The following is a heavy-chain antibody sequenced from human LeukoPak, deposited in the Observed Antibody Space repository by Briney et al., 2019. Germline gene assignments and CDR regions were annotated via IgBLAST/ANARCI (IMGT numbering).Heavy chain of an antibody. Sequence: GGSLRLSCAASGFAFSSSHMNWVRQAPGKGLEWVSYISTTSSAIYYADSVKGRFTISRDNANNSLYLQMNSLRAEDTAVYYCAGHRYSGYELPYWGQGTLVTVSS. V-gene: IGHV3-21*01. J-gene: IGHJ4*02. CDR2: ISTTSSAI. D-gene: IGHD5-12*01. CDR1: GFAFSSSH. CDR3: AGHRYSGYELPY.